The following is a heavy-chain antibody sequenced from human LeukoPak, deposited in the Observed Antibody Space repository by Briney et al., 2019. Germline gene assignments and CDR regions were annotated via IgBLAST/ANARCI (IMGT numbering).Heavy chain of an antibody. CDR1: GFTFSSYS. D-gene: IGHD2-2*01. J-gene: IGHJ3*02. CDR2: ISSSSSYI. Sequence: PGGSLRLSCAASGFTFSSYSMNWVRQAPGKGLEWVSSISSSSSYIYYADSVKGRFTISRDNAKNSLYLQMNSLRAEDTAVYYCARDLGVVPPDAFDIWGRGTMVTVSS. CDR3: ARDLGVVPPDAFDI. V-gene: IGHV3-21*01.